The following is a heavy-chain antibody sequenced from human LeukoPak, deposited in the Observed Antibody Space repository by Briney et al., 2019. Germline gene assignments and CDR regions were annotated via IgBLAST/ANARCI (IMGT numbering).Heavy chain of an antibody. CDR1: GFTFSSYA. CDR3: AKDLLSGWELRNAFDI. D-gene: IGHD2-15*01. Sequence: AGGSLRLSCAASGFTFSSYAMSWVRQAPGKGLEWVSAISGSGGSTYYADSVKGRFTISRDNSKNTLYLQMNSLRAEDTAVYYCAKDLLSGWELRNAFDIWGQGTMVTVSS. CDR2: ISGSGGST. V-gene: IGHV3-23*01. J-gene: IGHJ3*02.